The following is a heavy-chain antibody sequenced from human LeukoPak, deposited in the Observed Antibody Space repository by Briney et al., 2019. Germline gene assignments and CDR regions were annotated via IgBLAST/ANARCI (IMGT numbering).Heavy chain of an antibody. CDR1: GYSFSGYY. J-gene: IGHJ4*02. D-gene: IGHD6-19*01. Sequence: ASVKVSCKASGYSFSGYYMHWVRQAPGQGLEWVGWINPNSGGTNYAQKFQGRVTMTRDTSISTAYMELSGLRSDDTAVYYCARSEWLVEENDYWGQGTLVTVSS. CDR3: ARSEWLVEENDY. V-gene: IGHV1-2*02. CDR2: INPNSGGT.